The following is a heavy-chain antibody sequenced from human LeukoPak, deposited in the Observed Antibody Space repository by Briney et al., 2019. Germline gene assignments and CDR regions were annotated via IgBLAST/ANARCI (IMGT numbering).Heavy chain of an antibody. CDR3: ARVEMATIAPAFDI. CDR1: GFTFSDYY. D-gene: IGHD5-24*01. CDR2: ISSSGSTI. J-gene: IGHJ3*02. V-gene: IGHV3-11*01. Sequence: GGSLRLSCAASGFTFSDYYMSWIRQAPGKGLEWVSYISSSGSTIYYADSVKGRFTISRDNAKNSLYLQMNSLRAEDTAVYYCARVEMATIAPAFDIWGQGTMVTVSS.